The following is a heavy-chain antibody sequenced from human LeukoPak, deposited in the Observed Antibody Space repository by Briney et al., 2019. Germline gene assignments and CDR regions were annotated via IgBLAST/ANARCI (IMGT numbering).Heavy chain of an antibody. D-gene: IGHD6-13*01. V-gene: IGHV1-69*05. Sequence: SVKVSCKASGGTFSSYAISWVRQAPGQGLEWMGRIIPIFGTANYAQKFQGRVTITTDESTSTAYMELSSLRSEDTAVYYCARSSSSWYEGPPFDPWGQGTLFTVSS. CDR2: IIPIFGTA. CDR1: GGTFSSYA. J-gene: IGHJ5*02. CDR3: ARSSSSWYEGPPFDP.